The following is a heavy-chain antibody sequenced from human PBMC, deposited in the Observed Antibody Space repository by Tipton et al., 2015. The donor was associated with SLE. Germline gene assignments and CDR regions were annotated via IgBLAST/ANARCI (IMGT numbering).Heavy chain of an antibody. CDR2: ISYDGSNK. CDR3: AKGGSTPPDAFDI. Sequence: SLRLSCAASGFTFSSYGMHWVRQAPGKGLEWVAVISYDGSNKYYADSVKGRFTISRDNSKNTLYLQMNSLRAEDTAVYYCAKGGSTPPDAFDIWGQGTMVTVSS. V-gene: IGHV3-30*19. D-gene: IGHD2-2*01. CDR1: GFTFSSYG. J-gene: IGHJ3*02.